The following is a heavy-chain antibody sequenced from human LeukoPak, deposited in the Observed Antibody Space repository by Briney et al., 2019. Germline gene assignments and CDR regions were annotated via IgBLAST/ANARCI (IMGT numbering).Heavy chain of an antibody. V-gene: IGHV4-4*09. J-gene: IGHJ6*03. Sequence: PSETLSLICTVSGGSISSYYWSWIRQPPGKGLEWIGYIYTSGSTDYNPSLKSRVTISVDTSKNQFSLKLSSVTAADTAVYYCARHTRYYDFWSGYYGTYYYYYMDVWGKGTTVTVSS. CDR1: GGSISSYY. CDR3: ARHTRYYDFWSGYYGTYYYYYMDV. CDR2: IYTSGST. D-gene: IGHD3-3*01.